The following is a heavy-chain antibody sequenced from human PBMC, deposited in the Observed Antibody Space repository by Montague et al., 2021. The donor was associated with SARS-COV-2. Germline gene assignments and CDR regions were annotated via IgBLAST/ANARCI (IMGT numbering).Heavy chain of an antibody. J-gene: IGHJ6*02. Sequence: CAISGDSVSSNSAAWNWIRQSPSRGLEWLGRTYYRSKWYNDYALSVKSRITINPDTSKNQFSLQLNSVTPEDTAVYYCAKEDILTGYYGRDITYYYYGMDVWGQGTTVTVSS. CDR2: TYYRSKWYN. CDR3: AKEDILTGYYGRDITYYYYGMDV. V-gene: IGHV6-1*01. D-gene: IGHD3-9*01. CDR1: GDSVSSNSAA.